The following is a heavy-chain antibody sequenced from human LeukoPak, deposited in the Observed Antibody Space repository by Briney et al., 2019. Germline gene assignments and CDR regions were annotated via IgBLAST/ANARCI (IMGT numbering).Heavy chain of an antibody. CDR1: GYTFTSYD. V-gene: IGHV1-8*01. Sequence: ASVTVSCMASGYTFTSYDINGVRQATRQGLEWMGWMNPNMGNTGYAQKFQGRVTMTRNTSISTAYMELSSLRSEDTAVYYCARGLVVPAAIGGYYYGMDVWGQGTTVTVSS. CDR2: MNPNMGNT. CDR3: ARGLVVPAAIGGYYYGMDV. J-gene: IGHJ6*02. D-gene: IGHD2-2*02.